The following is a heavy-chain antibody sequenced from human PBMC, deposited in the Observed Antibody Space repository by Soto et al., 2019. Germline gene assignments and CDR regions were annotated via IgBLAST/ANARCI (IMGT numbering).Heavy chain of an antibody. CDR1: GCTFSSYA. CDR2: IIPIFGTA. CDR3: AGIMITFGGVIVHYYFEY. D-gene: IGHD3-16*02. J-gene: IGHJ4*02. V-gene: IGHV1-69*13. Sequence: SVKVSCKASGCTFSSYAISWVRQAPGQGLEWMGGIIPIFGTANYAQKFQGRVTITADESTSTAYMELSSLRSEDTAVYYCAGIMITFGGVIVHYYFEYWGQGTLVSVS.